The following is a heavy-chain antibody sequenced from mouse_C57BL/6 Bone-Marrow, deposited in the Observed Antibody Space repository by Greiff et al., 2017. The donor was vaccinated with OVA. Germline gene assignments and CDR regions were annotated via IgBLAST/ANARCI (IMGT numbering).Heavy chain of an antibody. Sequence: DVQLVESGGGLVKPGGSLKLSCAASGFTFSDYGMHWVRQAPEKGLEWVAYISSGSSTIYYADTVKGRFTISRDNAKNTLFLQMTSLRSEDTAMYYCARNYYDYGSWFAYWGQGTLVTVSA. D-gene: IGHD2-4*01. V-gene: IGHV5-17*01. CDR3: ARNYYDYGSWFAY. CDR1: GFTFSDYG. J-gene: IGHJ3*01. CDR2: ISSGSSTI.